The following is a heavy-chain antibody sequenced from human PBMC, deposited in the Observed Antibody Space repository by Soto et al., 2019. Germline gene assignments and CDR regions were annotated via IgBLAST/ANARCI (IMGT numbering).Heavy chain of an antibody. CDR1: GFTFDDYA. J-gene: IGHJ4*02. CDR2: ISWNSGSI. Sequence: EVQLVESGGGLVQPGRSLRLSCAASGFTFDDYAMHWVRQAPGKGLEWVSGISWNSGSIGYADSVKGRFTMSRDNAKNSLYLQMNSPRAEDTALYYCAKSPSYYGDFDYWGQGTLVTVSS. D-gene: IGHD4-17*01. CDR3: AKSPSYYGDFDY. V-gene: IGHV3-9*01.